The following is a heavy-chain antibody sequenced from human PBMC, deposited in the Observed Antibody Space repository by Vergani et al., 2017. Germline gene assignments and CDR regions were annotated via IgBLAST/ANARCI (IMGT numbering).Heavy chain of an antibody. D-gene: IGHD3-10*01. V-gene: IGHV4-30-2*01. Sequence: QLQLQESGPGLVKPSQTLSLTCAVSGGSISSGGYSWSWIRQPPGKGLEWIGYIYHSGSTYYNPSLKSRVTISVDRSKNQFSLKLSSVTAADTAVYYCARWAYAGRATRGEDWFDPWGQGTLVTVSS. CDR1: GGSISSGGYS. CDR3: ARWAYAGRATRGEDWFDP. J-gene: IGHJ5*02. CDR2: IYHSGST.